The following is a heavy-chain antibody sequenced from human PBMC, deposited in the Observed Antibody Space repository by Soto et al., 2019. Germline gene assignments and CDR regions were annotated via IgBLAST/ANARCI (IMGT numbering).Heavy chain of an antibody. D-gene: IGHD5-18*01. Sequence: EVQLVESGGGLVQPGGSLRLSCAASGVTVSSNYMSWVRQAPGKGLEWVSVIYSGGSTYYADSVKGRFTIYRDNSKNTLKLHMNSLRAEDKAVYYCARHGYDYGGGYFDYWGQGTLVTVSS. V-gene: IGHV3-66*04. CDR1: GVTVSSNY. J-gene: IGHJ4*02. CDR3: ARHGYDYGGGYFDY. CDR2: IYSGGST.